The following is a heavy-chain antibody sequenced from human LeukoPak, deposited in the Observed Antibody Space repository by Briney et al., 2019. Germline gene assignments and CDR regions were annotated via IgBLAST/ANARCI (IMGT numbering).Heavy chain of an antibody. V-gene: IGHV3-20*04. CDR1: GFTFADYG. Sequence: GGSVSLFCAPSGFTFADYGMSWGRQAPGEGLEWVSAIDRNGRITTYPDSVSALITISRDNAKNFLYLQMNSLRADDTAFYYCAREDSGSGPNWFDPW. D-gene: IGHD6-19*01. CDR3: AREDSGSGPNWFDP. J-gene: IGHJ5*02. CDR2: IDRNGRIT.